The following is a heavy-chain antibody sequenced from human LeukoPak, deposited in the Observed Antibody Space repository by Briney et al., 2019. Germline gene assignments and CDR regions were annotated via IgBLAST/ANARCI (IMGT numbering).Heavy chain of an antibody. CDR3: AKHEYQRQYFDY. Sequence: PGGSLRLSCATSGFTFSSYAMSWVRQAPGKGLEWVSAISGSGGSTYYADSVKGRFTISRDNSKNTLYLQMNSLRAEDTAVYYCAKHEYQRQYFDYWGQGTLVTVSS. J-gene: IGHJ4*02. CDR2: ISGSGGST. CDR1: GFTFSSYA. V-gene: IGHV3-23*01. D-gene: IGHD2-2*01.